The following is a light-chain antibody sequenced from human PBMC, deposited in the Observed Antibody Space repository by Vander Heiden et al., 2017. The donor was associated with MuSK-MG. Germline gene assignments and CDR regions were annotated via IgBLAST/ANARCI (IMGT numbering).Light chain of an antibody. CDR3: QQYDNSAIT. J-gene: IGKJ5*01. CDR1: QSLSTSY. Sequence: EIVLTQSPGSLSLSPGERAALSCRASQSLSTSYLAWYQQKSGLAPRLLIYATSNRATGIPDRFSGSGSGTDFTLTISRLEPEDFAVYYCQQYDNSAITFGQGTRLEMK. V-gene: IGKV3-20*01. CDR2: ATS.